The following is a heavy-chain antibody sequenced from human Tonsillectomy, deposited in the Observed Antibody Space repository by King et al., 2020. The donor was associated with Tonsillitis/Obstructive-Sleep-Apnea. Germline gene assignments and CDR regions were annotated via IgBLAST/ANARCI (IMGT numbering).Heavy chain of an antibody. Sequence: VQLQESGPGLVKPSETLSLTCTVSGGSISSYYWSWIRQPPGKGLEWIGYIYYSGSTNYNPSLKSRVTISVDTSKNQFSLKLSSVTAADTAVYYCARYAYSSSWYGMDVWGQGTTVTVSS. CDR1: GGSISSYY. J-gene: IGHJ6*02. CDR2: IYYSGST. D-gene: IGHD6-13*01. V-gene: IGHV4-59*08. CDR3: ARYAYSSSWYGMDV.